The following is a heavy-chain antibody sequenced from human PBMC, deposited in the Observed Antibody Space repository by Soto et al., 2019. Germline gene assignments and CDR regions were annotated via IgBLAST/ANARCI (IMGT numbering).Heavy chain of an antibody. J-gene: IGHJ6*02. D-gene: IGHD3-16*01. CDR2: INPNSGDT. Sequence: ASVKVSCKASGYMFIDSYIHGMLQSPGQGLEWMGWINPNSGDTIYAQKFQGRVTMTRDTSISTAYMELSSLRYDDTAVYYCARATVQTLYYYYCMDVWGQGTTVTVSS. CDR3: ARATVQTLYYYYCMDV. V-gene: IGHV1-2*02. CDR1: GYMFIDSY.